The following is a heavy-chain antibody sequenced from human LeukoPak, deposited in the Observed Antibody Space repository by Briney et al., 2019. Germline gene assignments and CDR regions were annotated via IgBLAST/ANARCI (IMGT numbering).Heavy chain of an antibody. CDR3: ARELAAAVAFDI. V-gene: IGHV3-74*01. D-gene: IGHD6-13*01. J-gene: IGHJ3*02. Sequence: GGSLRLSCAASGFTFSSYWMHWVRQAPGKGLVWVSRINSDGSSTSYADSVKGRFTISRDNAKNSLYLQMNSLRAEDTAVYYCARELAAAVAFDIWGQGTMVTVSS. CDR2: INSDGSST. CDR1: GFTFSSYW.